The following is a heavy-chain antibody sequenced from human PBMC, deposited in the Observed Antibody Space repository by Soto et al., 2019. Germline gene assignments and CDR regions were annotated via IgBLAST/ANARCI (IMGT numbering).Heavy chain of an antibody. CDR3: ARSALDVLRYFDWLSPFDY. J-gene: IGHJ4*02. CDR1: GYTFTSYY. Sequence: ASVKVSCKASGYTFTSYYMHWVRQAPGQGLEWMGWISAYNGNTNYAQKLQGRVTMTTDTSTSTAYMELRSLRSDDTAVYYCARSALDVLRYFDWLSPFDYWGQGTLVTVSS. V-gene: IGHV1-18*04. D-gene: IGHD3-9*01. CDR2: ISAYNGNT.